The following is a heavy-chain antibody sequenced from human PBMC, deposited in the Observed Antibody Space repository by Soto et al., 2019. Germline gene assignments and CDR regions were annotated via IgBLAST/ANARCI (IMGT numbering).Heavy chain of an antibody. V-gene: IGHV4-34*01. CDR1: GGSFSGYY. CDR2: INHSGST. CDR3: ARANLRGYSYGPDY. J-gene: IGHJ4*02. D-gene: IGHD5-18*01. Sequence: SETLSLTCAVYGGSFSGYYWSWIRQPPGKGLEWIGEINHSGSTNYNPSLKSRATISVDTSKNQFSLKLSSVTAADTAVYYCARANLRGYSYGPDYWGQGTLVTVSS.